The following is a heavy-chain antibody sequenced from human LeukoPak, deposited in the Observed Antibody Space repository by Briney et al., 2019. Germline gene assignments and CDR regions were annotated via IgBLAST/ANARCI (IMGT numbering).Heavy chain of an antibody. V-gene: IGHV4-31*03. D-gene: IGHD3-9*01. Sequence: SETLSLTCTVSGGSISSGGYYWSWIRQHPGKGLEWIGYIYYSGSTYYNPSLKSRVTISVDTSKNQFSLKLSSVTAADTAVYYCARRYYDILTGYWVLDYWGQGTLVTVSS. CDR3: ARRYYDILTGYWVLDY. J-gene: IGHJ4*02. CDR1: GGSISSGGYY. CDR2: IYYSGST.